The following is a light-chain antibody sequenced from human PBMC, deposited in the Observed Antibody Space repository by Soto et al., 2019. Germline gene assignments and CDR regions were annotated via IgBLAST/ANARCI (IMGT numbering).Light chain of an antibody. Sequence: QSVLTQPPSVSGAPGQRVTISCTGSSSNIGAGYDVHWYQQLPGTAPKLLIYGNSNRPSGVPDRFSGSKSGTSASLAITGLQAEDEADYSRQSYDSCLGVVFGGGPKLTVL. J-gene: IGLJ2*01. CDR3: QSYDSCLGVV. CDR1: SSNIGAGYD. CDR2: GNS. V-gene: IGLV1-40*01.